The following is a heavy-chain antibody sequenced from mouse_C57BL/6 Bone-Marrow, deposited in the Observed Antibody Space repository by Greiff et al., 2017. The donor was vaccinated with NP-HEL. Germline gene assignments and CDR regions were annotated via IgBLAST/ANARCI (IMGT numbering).Heavy chain of an antibody. CDR3: ARNYYGSSYDYFDY. CDR1: GYTFTSYW. J-gene: IGHJ2*01. CDR2: IHPNSGST. D-gene: IGHD1-1*01. V-gene: IGHV1-64*01. Sequence: QVQLQQPGAELVKPGASVKLSCKASGYTFTSYWMHWVKQRPGPGLEWIGMIHPNSGSTNYNEKFKSKATLTVDKSSSSAYIQLSSLTSEDSAVYYGARNYYGSSYDYFDYWGQGTTLTVSS.